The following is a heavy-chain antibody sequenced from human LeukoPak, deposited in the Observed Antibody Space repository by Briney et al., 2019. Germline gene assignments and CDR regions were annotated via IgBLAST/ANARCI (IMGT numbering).Heavy chain of an antibody. CDR1: GGSISSYY. D-gene: IGHD3-22*01. V-gene: IGHV4-4*07. CDR3: ARRGYYYDSSHYYYFDY. Sequence: PSETLSLTCTVSGGSISSYYWSWIRQPAGKGLEWIGRIYTSGSTNYNPSLKSRVTMSVDTSKNQFSLKLSSVTAADTAVYYCARRGYYYDSSHYYYFDYWGQGTLVTVSS. CDR2: IYTSGST. J-gene: IGHJ4*02.